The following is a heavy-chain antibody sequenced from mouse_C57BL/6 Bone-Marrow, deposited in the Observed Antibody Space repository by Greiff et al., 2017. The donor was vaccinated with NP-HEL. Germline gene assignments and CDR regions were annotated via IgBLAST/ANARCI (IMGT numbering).Heavy chain of an antibody. D-gene: IGHD1-1*01. CDR3: ARDPYYYGSSYTSYYAMDY. V-gene: IGHV5-4*01. Sequence: EVQVVESGGGLVKPGGSLKLSCAASGFTFSSYAMSWVRQTPEKRLEWVATISDGGSYTYYPDNVKGRFTISRDNAKNNLYLQMSHLKSEDTAMYYCARDPYYYGSSYTSYYAMDYWGQGTSVTVSS. J-gene: IGHJ4*01. CDR1: GFTFSSYA. CDR2: ISDGGSYT.